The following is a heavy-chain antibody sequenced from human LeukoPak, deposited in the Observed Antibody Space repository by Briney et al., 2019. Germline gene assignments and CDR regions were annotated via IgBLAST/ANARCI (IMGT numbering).Heavy chain of an antibody. CDR1: GFTFSSYA. V-gene: IGHV3-23*01. D-gene: IGHD1-26*01. CDR3: AKPFIVGATGYYYYYMDV. Sequence: QSGGSLRLSCAASGFTFSSYAMSWVRQAPGKGLEWVSAISGSGGSTHYVDSVKGRFTISRDNSKNTLYLQMNSLRAEDTAVYYCAKPFIVGATGYYYYYMDVWGKGTTVTVSS. J-gene: IGHJ6*03. CDR2: ISGSGGST.